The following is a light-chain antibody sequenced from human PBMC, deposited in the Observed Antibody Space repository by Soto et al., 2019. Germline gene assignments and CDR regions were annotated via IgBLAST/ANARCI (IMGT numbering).Light chain of an antibody. CDR2: DVS. Sequence: QSVLTQPRSVSGSPGQSVTISCTGTCSDVGGYNYVSWYQQHPGKAPKLMIYDVSKRPSGVPDRFSGSKSGNTASLTISGLQAEDEADYYCCSYAGSYTHVFGTGTKVTVL. CDR3: CSYAGSYTHV. CDR1: CSDVGGYNY. J-gene: IGLJ1*01. V-gene: IGLV2-11*01.